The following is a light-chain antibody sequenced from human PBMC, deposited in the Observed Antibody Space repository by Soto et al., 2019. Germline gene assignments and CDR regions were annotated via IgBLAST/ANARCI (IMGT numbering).Light chain of an antibody. CDR1: QSVSTR. CDR2: DAS. CDR3: QQYSDWPIT. Sequence: DIQITQSPAFLSASVGDRVTITCRASQSVSTRLAWYQQKPGKAPKVLIYDASSWAGGVPSRFTGSGSGTDFTLTITSLQSDDFAVYFCQQYSDWPITFGQGTRV. J-gene: IGKJ5*01. V-gene: IGKV1-5*01.